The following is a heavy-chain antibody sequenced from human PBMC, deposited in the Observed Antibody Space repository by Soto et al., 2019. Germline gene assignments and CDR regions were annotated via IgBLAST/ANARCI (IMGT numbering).Heavy chain of an antibody. V-gene: IGHV4-39*01. D-gene: IGHD3-10*01. Sequence: QLQLQESGPGLVKPSETLSLTCTVSGGSISSSSYYWGWIRQPPGKGLEWIGSIYYSGSTYYNPSLKSRVTISVDTSKNQFSLKLSSVTAADTAVYYCARHIPPLGTMVRGVIGFRFDPWGQGTLVTVSS. CDR1: GGSISSSSYY. CDR3: ARHIPPLGTMVRGVIGFRFDP. CDR2: IYYSGST. J-gene: IGHJ5*02.